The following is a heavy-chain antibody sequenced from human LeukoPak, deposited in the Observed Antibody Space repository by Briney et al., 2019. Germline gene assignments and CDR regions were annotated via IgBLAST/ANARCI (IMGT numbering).Heavy chain of an antibody. CDR2: ISGSGGGT. J-gene: IGHJ4*02. CDR1: GITLSNYG. V-gene: IGHV3-23*01. D-gene: IGHD3-10*01. CDR3: AKRGVVVRVILVGFHKEANYFDS. Sequence: PGRSLRLSCAVSGITLSNYGMGWVRQAPGKGLEWVAGISGSGGGTNYADSVKGRFTISRDNPKNTLYLQMDSLRAEDTAVYFCAKRGVVVRVILVGFHKEANYFDSWGQGALVTVSS.